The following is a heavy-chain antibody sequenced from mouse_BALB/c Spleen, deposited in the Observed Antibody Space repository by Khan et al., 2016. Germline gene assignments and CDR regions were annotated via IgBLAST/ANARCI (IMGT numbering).Heavy chain of an antibody. J-gene: IGHJ3*01. D-gene: IGHD1-1*01. CDR1: GYTFSSYW. CDR3: ARGNYYGSSSWFGY. V-gene: IGHV1-9*01. CDR2: ILPGSGSN. Sequence: VQLQESGAELMKPGASVKISCKATGYTFSSYWIEWVKQRPGHGLEWIGEILPGSGSNNYNEKFKGKATFTAATSSNTAYMQLRSLTSEDSAVYCCARGNYYGSSSWFGYWGQGTLVTVSA.